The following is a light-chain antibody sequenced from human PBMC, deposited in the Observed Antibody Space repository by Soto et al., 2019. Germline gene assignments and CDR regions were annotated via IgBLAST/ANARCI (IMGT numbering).Light chain of an antibody. J-gene: IGLJ1*01. CDR3: TSWTTNNIPYV. CDR2: EVT. V-gene: IGLV2-14*03. CDR1: SSDVGGYNY. Sequence: QSVLTQPAPVSGSPGQSLTISCTGTSSDVGGYNYVSWYQQHPGKAPKLLIYEVTNRPSGVSDRFSASKFGSTASLTISGLQADDEADYYCTSWTTNNIPYVFGTGTKVTVL.